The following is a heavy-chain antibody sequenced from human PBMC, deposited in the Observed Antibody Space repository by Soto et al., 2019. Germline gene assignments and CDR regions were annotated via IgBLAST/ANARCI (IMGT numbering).Heavy chain of an antibody. CDR2: INHSGST. D-gene: IGHD4-17*01. CDR3: ARAYGGNVFDY. V-gene: IGHV4-34*01. J-gene: IGHJ4*02. Sequence: QVQLQQWGAGLLKPSETLSLTCAVYGWSFSGYYWSWIRQPPGKGLEWIGEINHSGSTNYNPSLKXGVTISVDTSKNRFSLKLSSVTAADTAVYYCARAYGGNVFDYWGQGTLVTVSS. CDR1: GWSFSGYY.